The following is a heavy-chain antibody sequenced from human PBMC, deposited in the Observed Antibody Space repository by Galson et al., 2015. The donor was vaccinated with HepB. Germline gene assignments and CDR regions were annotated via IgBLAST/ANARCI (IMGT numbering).Heavy chain of an antibody. V-gene: IGHV3-13*01. CDR1: GFTFSSYD. CDR3: ARAFCNSTCCYGPYPFDI. CDR2: IGTAGDT. D-gene: IGHD2-2*01. Sequence: LRLSCAASGFTFSSYDMHWVRQATGKGLEWVSAIGTAGDTYYPGTVKGRFTISRENAKNSLYLQMNSLRAGDTAVYYCARAFCNSTCCYGPYPFDISVPRTMATASA. J-gene: IGHJ3*02.